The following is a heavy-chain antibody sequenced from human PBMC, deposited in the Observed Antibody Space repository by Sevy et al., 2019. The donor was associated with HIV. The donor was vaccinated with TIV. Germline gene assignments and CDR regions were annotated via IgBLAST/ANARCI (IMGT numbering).Heavy chain of an antibody. CDR3: ARPRANYVDNYFFYAMDV. V-gene: IGHV3-7*01. Sequence: GGSLRLSCAASGFSFAWYWMSWVRQTPEKGLEWVANINQDGSEKNYVDSVKGRFTISRDNAKNSLYLQMNSLRVEDTAVYYCARPRANYVDNYFFYAMDVWGQGTTVTVSS. J-gene: IGHJ6*02. CDR2: INQDGSEK. CDR1: GFSFAWYW. D-gene: IGHD4-17*01.